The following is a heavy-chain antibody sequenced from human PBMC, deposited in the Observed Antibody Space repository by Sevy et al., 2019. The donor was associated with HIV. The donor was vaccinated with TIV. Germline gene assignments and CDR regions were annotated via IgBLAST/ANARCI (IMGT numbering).Heavy chain of an antibody. J-gene: IGHJ6*02. CDR2: IWYDESNK. D-gene: IGHD5-12*01. CDR1: GFTFSSNA. V-gene: IGHV3-33*01. CDR3: ARGVATTYYYHYGMDV. Sequence: GGSLRRSCTASGFTFSSNAMYWVRQAPGKGLEWVAVIWYDESNKYHADSVKGRFTISRDNSKNTLYLQMNSLRAEDTAVYYCARGVATTYYYHYGMDVWGQGTTVTVSS.